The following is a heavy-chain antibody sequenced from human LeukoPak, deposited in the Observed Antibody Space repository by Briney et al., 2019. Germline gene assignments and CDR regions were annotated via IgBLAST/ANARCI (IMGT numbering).Heavy chain of an antibody. CDR1: GGTFSSYV. CDR3: ASRDALRQQLQNYYYYYMDV. D-gene: IGHD6-13*01. Sequence: ASVKVSCKASGGTFSSYVISWVRQAPGQGLEWMGGIIPIFGTADYAQKFQGRVTITADESTSTAYMELSSLRSEDTAVYYCASRDALRQQLQNYYYYYMDVWGKGTTVTVSS. CDR2: IIPIFGTA. V-gene: IGHV1-69*13. J-gene: IGHJ6*03.